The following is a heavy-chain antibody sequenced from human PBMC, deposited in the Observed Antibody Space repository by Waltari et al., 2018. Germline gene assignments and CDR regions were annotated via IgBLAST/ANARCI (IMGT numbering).Heavy chain of an antibody. D-gene: IGHD6-19*01. J-gene: IGHJ4*02. V-gene: IGHV4-34*01. CDR2: VNYGGTT. Sequence: QVRLQQWGAGLLKPSETLSLTCVVSGGSLSGYYWSWTRQPPGKGLEWIGEVNYGGTTNYNPSLKSRITVSIDTSNNQFSLNLNSVTAGDTAVYYCAKQVAGSGWYLGWGQGTLVSVSS. CDR3: AKQVAGSGWYLG. CDR1: GGSLSGYY.